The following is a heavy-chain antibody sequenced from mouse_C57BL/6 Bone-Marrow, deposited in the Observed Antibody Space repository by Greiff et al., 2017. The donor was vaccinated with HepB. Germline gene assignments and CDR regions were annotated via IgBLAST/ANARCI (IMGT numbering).Heavy chain of an antibody. V-gene: IGHV1-5*01. D-gene: IGHD1-1*01. CDR1: GYTFTSYW. Sequence: EVQLQQSGTVLARPGASVKMSCKTSGYTFTSYWMHWVKQRPGQGLEWIGAIYPGNSDTSYNQKFKGKAKLTAVTSASTAYMELSSLTNEDSAVYFCARWEDGSSPYFDCWGQGTTLTVSS. CDR3: ARWEDGSSPYFDC. CDR2: IYPGNSDT. J-gene: IGHJ2*01.